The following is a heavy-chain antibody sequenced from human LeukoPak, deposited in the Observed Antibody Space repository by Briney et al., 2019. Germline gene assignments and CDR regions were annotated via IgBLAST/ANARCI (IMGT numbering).Heavy chain of an antibody. V-gene: IGHV3-30-3*01. CDR2: ISYDGSNK. D-gene: IGHD3-3*01. J-gene: IGHJ4*02. CDR1: GFTFSSYA. CDR3: ARGTSGYSSFDY. Sequence: AGGSLRLSCAASGFTFSSYAMHWVRQAPGKGLEWVAVISYDGSNKYYADSVKGRFTISRDNSKNTLYLQMNSLRAEDTAVYYCARGTSGYSSFDYWGQGTLVTVSS.